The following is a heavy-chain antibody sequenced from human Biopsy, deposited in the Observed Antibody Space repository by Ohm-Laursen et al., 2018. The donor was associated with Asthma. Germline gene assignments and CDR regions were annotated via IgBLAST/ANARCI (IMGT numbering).Heavy chain of an antibody. J-gene: IGHJ5*02. V-gene: IGHV4-31*03. CDR3: AGASVAASSNWFDP. CDR2: IHHSGTS. Sequence: TLSLTCTVSGDSITSGGCCWNWIRQHPGKGLEWIGYIHHSGTSYFNPSLKSRVSFSRDTSKNQFSLRLSSVTAADTAMYYCAGASVAASSNWFDPWGQGTLVTVSS. D-gene: IGHD6-19*01. CDR1: GDSITSGGCC.